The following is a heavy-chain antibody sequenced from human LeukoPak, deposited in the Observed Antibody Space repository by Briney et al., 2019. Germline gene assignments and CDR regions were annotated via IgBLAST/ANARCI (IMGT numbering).Heavy chain of an antibody. Sequence: SETLSLTCAVYGGSFSGYYWSWIRQPPGKGLEWIGEINHSGSTNYNPSLKSRVTISVDTSKNQFSLKLSSVTAADTAVYYCARDVGGYSYGYRPTELYWYFDLWGRGTRVTVSS. D-gene: IGHD5-18*01. CDR3: ARDVGGYSYGYRPTELYWYFDL. V-gene: IGHV4-34*01. CDR1: GGSFSGYY. CDR2: INHSGST. J-gene: IGHJ2*01.